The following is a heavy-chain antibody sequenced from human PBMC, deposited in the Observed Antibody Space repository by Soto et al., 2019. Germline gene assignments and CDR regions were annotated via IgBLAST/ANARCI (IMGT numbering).Heavy chain of an antibody. Sequence: PGGSLRLSCAASGFTFSSYAMSWVRQAPGKGLEWVSAISGSGGSTYYADSVKGRFTISRDNSKNTLYLQMNSLRAEDTAVYYCAKVGTYEGYYYYYGMDVWGQGTTVTVSS. J-gene: IGHJ6*02. V-gene: IGHV3-23*01. CDR2: ISGSGGST. D-gene: IGHD3-22*01. CDR1: GFTFSSYA. CDR3: AKVGTYEGYYYYYGMDV.